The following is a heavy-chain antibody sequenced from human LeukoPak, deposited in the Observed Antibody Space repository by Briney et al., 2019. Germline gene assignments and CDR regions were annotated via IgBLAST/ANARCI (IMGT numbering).Heavy chain of an antibody. Sequence: SETLSLTCTVSGGSISSGGYYWSWIRQHPGKGLEWIGYIYYSGSTYYNPSLKSRVTISVDTSKNQFSLKLSSVTAADTAVYYCARASGENDGAAAAYFDYWGQGTLVTVSS. CDR2: IYYSGST. D-gene: IGHD6-13*01. J-gene: IGHJ4*02. V-gene: IGHV4-31*03. CDR3: ARASGENDGAAAAYFDY. CDR1: GGSISSGGYY.